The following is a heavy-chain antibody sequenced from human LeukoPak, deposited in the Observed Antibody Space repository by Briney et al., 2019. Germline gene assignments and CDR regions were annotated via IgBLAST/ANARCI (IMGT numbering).Heavy chain of an antibody. CDR1: GFTFSSYD. J-gene: IGHJ4*02. D-gene: IGHD5-24*01. CDR2: IGTAGDT. Sequence: PGGSLRLSCAASGFTFSSYDMHWVRQATGKGLEWVSAIGTAGDTYYPGSVKGRFTISRENAKNTLYLQMNSLRAEDTAVYYCAKGNGYKMPFDYWGQGTLVTVSS. CDR3: AKGNGYKMPFDY. V-gene: IGHV3-13*01.